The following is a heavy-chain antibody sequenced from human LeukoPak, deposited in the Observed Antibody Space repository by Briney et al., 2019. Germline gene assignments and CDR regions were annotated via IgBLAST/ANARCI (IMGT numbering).Heavy chain of an antibody. CDR2: MNPNSGNT. J-gene: IGHJ6*02. Sequence: ASVKVSCKAPGYTFTSYDINWVRQATGQGLEWMGWMNPNSGNTGYAQKFQGRVTMTRNTSISTAYMELSSLRSEDTAVYYCARGSIVVYGKDVWGQGTTVTVSS. V-gene: IGHV1-8*01. D-gene: IGHD2-15*01. CDR1: GYTFTSYD. CDR3: ARGSIVVYGKDV.